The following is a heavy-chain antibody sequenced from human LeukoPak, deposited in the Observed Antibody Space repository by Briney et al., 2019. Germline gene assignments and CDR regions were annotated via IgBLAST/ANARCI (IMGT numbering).Heavy chain of an antibody. Sequence: GGSLRLSCAASGFTFSTYAMSWVRQAPGKGLEWVSGIGGSGGGTYYADSVKGRLIISRDTFKNTLYLQMNNLRAEDTAIYYCAKANSGSWKRGWFDPWGQGTLVTVSS. V-gene: IGHV3-23*01. D-gene: IGHD6-19*01. CDR2: IGGSGGGT. CDR3: AKANSGSWKRGWFDP. J-gene: IGHJ5*02. CDR1: GFTFSTYA.